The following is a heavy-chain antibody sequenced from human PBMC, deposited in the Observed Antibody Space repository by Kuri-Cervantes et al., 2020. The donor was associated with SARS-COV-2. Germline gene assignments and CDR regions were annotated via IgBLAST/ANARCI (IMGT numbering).Heavy chain of an antibody. V-gene: IGHV3-30*03. D-gene: IGHD6-19*01. CDR1: GFTFSSYG. Sequence: GESLKISCAASGFTFSSYGMHWVRQAPGKGLEWVAVISHDGSNKYYADSVKGRFTISRDNSKNTLYLQMNSLRAEDTAVYYCARGAVAGTLYYYYYGMDVWGQGTTVTVSS. CDR2: ISHDGSNK. CDR3: ARGAVAGTLYYYYYGMDV. J-gene: IGHJ6*02.